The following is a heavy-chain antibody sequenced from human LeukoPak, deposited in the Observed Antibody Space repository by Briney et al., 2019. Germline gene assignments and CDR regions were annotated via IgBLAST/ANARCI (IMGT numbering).Heavy chain of an antibody. CDR3: ARLAEDYDILPGYHVFDY. J-gene: IGHJ4*02. CDR1: GGSIISSSYY. CDR2: IYYSGST. Sequence: SETLSLTCTVSGGSIISSSYYGGWIRQPPGKGLEWIGSIYYSGSTYYNPSLKSRVTISVDTSKNQFSLKLSSVTAADTAVYYCARLAEDYDILPGYHVFDYWGQGTLVTVSS. D-gene: IGHD3-9*01. V-gene: IGHV4-39*01.